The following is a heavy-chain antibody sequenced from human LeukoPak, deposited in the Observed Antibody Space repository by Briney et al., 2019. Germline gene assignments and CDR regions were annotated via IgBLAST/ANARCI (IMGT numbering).Heavy chain of an antibody. Sequence: GGSLRLSCAASGFTFSSYGMHWVRQAPARGLEGVAFIRYDGSNKYYADSVKGRFTISRDNSKNTLYLQMSSLRAEDTAVYYCAKAVVGSGSYYPPLGYWGQGTLVTVSS. CDR1: GFTFSSYG. CDR3: AKAVVGSGSYYPPLGY. CDR2: IRYDGSNK. V-gene: IGHV3-30*02. J-gene: IGHJ4*02. D-gene: IGHD3-10*01.